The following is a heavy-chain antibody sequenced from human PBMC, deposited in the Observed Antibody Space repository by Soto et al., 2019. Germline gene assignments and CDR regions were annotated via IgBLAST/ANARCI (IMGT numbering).Heavy chain of an antibody. Sequence: SETLSLTCAVYGGSFIGYYWNWIRQPPGKGLEWIGEINHSGITNYNPSLKSRVTISLDTSKSQFSLKLSSVTAADTAVYYCARSDFWSGYYTDYWGQGTLVT. CDR3: ARSDFWSGYYTDY. CDR2: INHSGIT. J-gene: IGHJ4*02. V-gene: IGHV4-34*01. CDR1: GGSFIGYY. D-gene: IGHD3-3*01.